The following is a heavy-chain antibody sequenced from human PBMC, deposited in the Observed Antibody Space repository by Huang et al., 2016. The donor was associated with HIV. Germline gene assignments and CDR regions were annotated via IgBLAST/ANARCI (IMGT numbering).Heavy chain of an antibody. CDR3: ARRHYSGGSCDSPSHRYHYMDV. CDR2: INHSVST. Sequence: QVQLQQWGGGLLKPSETLSLTCAVYSGSFSDYYWSWIRQPPGQGLEWIGEINHSVSTNYNPSLKSRVTISLDMSKNQFSLRLRSVTATDTAIYYCARRHYSGGSCDSPSHRYHYMDVWGKGTTVTVSS. D-gene: IGHD2-15*01. J-gene: IGHJ6*03. CDR1: SGSFSDYY. V-gene: IGHV4-34*01.